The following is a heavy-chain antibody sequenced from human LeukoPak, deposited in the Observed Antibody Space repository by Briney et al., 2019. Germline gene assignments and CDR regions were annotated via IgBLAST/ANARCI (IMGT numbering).Heavy chain of an antibody. CDR3: ASSCSHTSCYVHYFYYYSMDV. CDR1: GFTFSSYG. Sequence: GGSLRLSCAASGFTFSSYGMSWVRQAPGKGLEWVSAISGSGGSTYYADSVKGRFTISRDNAKNSLYLQMNSLRAEDTAVYYCASSCSHTSCYVHYFYYYSMDVWGKGTTVTVSS. CDR2: ISGSGGST. J-gene: IGHJ6*03. V-gene: IGHV3-23*01. D-gene: IGHD2-2*01.